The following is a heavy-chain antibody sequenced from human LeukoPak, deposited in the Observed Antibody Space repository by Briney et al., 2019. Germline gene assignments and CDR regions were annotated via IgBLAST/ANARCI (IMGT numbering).Heavy chain of an antibody. D-gene: IGHD1-26*01. Sequence: HPGGSLRLSRSASGFTFSSYAMSWVRQAPEKGLAWVSTISGSGGGTYSADSVKGRLTISRDDSKNTLYLQMNSLRAEDTAVYYCAKDLGRYRNNYFDYWGQGTLVTVSS. J-gene: IGHJ4*02. CDR3: AKDLGRYRNNYFDY. CDR1: GFTFSSYA. V-gene: IGHV3-23*01. CDR2: ISGSGGGT.